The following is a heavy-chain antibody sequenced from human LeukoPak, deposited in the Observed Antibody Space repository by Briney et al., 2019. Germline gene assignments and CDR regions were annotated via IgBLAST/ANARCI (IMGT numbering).Heavy chain of an antibody. CDR1: GLTFSSYS. D-gene: IGHD2-8*01. CDR2: ISSSSSYI. J-gene: IGHJ3*02. V-gene: IGHV3-21*01. CDR3: ARDGALDDCTNGVCYSRGGAFDI. Sequence: PGGSLRLSCAASGLTFSSYSMNWVRQAPGKGLEWVSSISSSSSYIYYADSVKGRFTISRDNAKNSLYLQMNSLRAEDTAVYYCARDGALDDCTNGVCYSRGGAFDIWGQGTMVTVSS.